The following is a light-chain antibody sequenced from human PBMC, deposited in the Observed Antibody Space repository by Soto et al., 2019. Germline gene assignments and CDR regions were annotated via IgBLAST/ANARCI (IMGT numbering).Light chain of an antibody. CDR3: SSYTSISTYV. CDR1: SSDVGGYNY. CDR2: EVS. Sequence: QSVLTQPASVSGSPGQSITISCTGTSSDVGGYNYVSWYQQHPGKAPKLMIYEVSNRPSGVSNRFSGSKSGNTASLTISGLQAEDAADYYCSSYTSISTYVFGTGTKVTVL. V-gene: IGLV2-14*01. J-gene: IGLJ1*01.